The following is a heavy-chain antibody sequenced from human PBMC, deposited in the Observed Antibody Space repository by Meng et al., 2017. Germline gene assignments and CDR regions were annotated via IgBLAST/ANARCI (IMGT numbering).Heavy chain of an antibody. J-gene: IGHJ4*02. V-gene: IGHV1-2*06. CDR3: VRDENISLGKLFGDY. D-gene: IGHD2-21*01. CDR1: GYSFTAYY. CDR2: INPNSGDT. Sequence: QGALVQSGAEVKEPGASLRVSCKPSGYSFTAYYIHWVRQAPGQGLEWLGHINPNSGDTLYAQKFQGRVSMTGDTSISTAYVELSSLRSDDTAVYYCVRDENISLGKLFGDYWGQGTLVTVSS.